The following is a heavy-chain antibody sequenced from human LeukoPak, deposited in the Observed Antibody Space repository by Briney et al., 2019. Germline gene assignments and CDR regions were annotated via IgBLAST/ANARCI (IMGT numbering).Heavy chain of an antibody. J-gene: IGHJ4*02. V-gene: IGHV1-69*13. Sequence: SVKVSCKASGGTFSSYAISWVRRAPGQGLEWMGGIIPIFSTANYAQKFQGRVTITADESTSTAYMELSSLRSEDTAVYYCASTAPALGYCSGGSCYSGFDYWGQGTLVTVSS. CDR2: IIPIFSTA. CDR1: GGTFSSYA. D-gene: IGHD2-15*01. CDR3: ASTAPALGYCSGGSCYSGFDY.